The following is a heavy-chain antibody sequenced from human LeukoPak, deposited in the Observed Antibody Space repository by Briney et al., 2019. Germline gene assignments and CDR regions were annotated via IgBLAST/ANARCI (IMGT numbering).Heavy chain of an antibody. Sequence: SETLSLTCTVSGGSISSGGYYWSWIRQHPGKGLEWIGYIYYSGSTYYNPSLKSRVTISVDTSKNQFSLKLSSVTAADTAVYCCARIRRGRGTDYWGQGTLVTVSS. D-gene: IGHD1-1*01. J-gene: IGHJ4*02. V-gene: IGHV4-31*03. CDR2: IYYSGST. CDR3: ARIRRGRGTDY. CDR1: GGSISSGGYY.